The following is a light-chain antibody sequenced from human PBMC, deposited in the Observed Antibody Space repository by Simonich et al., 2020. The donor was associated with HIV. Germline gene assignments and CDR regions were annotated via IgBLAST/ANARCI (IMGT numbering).Light chain of an antibody. Sequence: QSALTQPASVSGSPGQSITISCTETSSDIGGYKYVSWYQQHPGKAPKLMIYDVTKRPSGVSTRFSGSKSGNTASLTISGLQAEDEADYYCSSCTSSSTLVFGGGTKLTVL. CDR1: SSDIGGYKY. J-gene: IGLJ2*01. CDR3: SSCTSSSTLV. V-gene: IGLV2-14*01. CDR2: DVT.